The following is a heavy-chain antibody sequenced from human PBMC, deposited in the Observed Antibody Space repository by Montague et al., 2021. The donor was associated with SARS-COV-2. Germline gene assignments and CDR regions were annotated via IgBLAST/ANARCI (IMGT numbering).Heavy chain of an antibody. J-gene: IGHJ4*02. CDR3: ARVDSSGPGEY. CDR1: GGSFNNYF. Sequence: SETLSLTCTVYGGSFNNYFWSWIRQSPGKGLEWVGYISESGSTKYNPSLQSRVTISVDTARNQFSLKLLSVTAADTAFYYCARVDSSGPGEYWGQGILVSVSS. D-gene: IGHD3-22*01. V-gene: IGHV4-59*08. CDR2: ISESGST.